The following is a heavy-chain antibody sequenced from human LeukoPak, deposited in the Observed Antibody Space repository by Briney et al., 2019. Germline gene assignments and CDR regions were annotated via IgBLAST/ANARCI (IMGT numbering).Heavy chain of an antibody. CDR1: GGSISSSSYY. J-gene: IGHJ6*02. CDR3: VRGFFYTGMDV. D-gene: IGHD2-2*02. V-gene: IGHV4-39*01. Sequence: SETLSLTCTVSGGSISSSSYYWGWIRQPPGKGLEWIGGIYYSGSTYYNPSLKSRVTISVDTSKNQFSLHLSSVTPEDTAVYYCVRGFFYTGMDVWGQGTTVTVSS. CDR2: IYYSGST.